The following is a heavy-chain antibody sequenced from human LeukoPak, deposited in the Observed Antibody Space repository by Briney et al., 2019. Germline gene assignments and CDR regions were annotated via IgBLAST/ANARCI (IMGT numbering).Heavy chain of an antibody. CDR2: IKQDGSEK. Sequence: GGSLRLSCAASGFTFSSYWMSWVRQAPGKGLEWVANIKQDGSEKYYVDSVKGTISRDNAKNPLYLQMNSLRAEDTAVYYCARVNHVVVVVAATPGSAFDIWGQGTMVTVSS. J-gene: IGHJ3*02. V-gene: IGHV3-7*03. CDR3: ARVNHVVVVVAATPGSAFDI. CDR1: GFTFSSYW. D-gene: IGHD2-15*01.